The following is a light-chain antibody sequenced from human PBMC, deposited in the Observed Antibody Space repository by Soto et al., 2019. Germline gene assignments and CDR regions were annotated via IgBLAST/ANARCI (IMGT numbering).Light chain of an antibody. CDR2: SAS. Sequence: EIVLTQSPGTLSLSPGERATLSCRASQSVSRSYLAWYQQKPAQAPRLLIYSASSRATGIPDRFSGSGSGTDFTLTISRLEPEDFAVYYCQQYGNSPPWTFGQGTKVEIK. CDR1: QSVSRSY. V-gene: IGKV3-20*01. J-gene: IGKJ1*01. CDR3: QQYGNSPPWT.